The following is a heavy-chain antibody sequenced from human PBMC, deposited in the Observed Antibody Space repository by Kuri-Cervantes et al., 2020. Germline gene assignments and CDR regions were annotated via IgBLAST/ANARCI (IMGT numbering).Heavy chain of an antibody. CDR1: GFTFKSYG. CDR3: VEGGISTSAFDI. V-gene: IGHV3-30*03. D-gene: IGHD4-23*01. CDR2: ISYDGSIE. J-gene: IGHJ3*02. Sequence: GASLKISCAASGFTFKSYGMHWVRQAPGKGLEWVALISYDGSIEFYADSVKGRFTISRDNSKNTLYLQMNSLRAEDTAMYYCVEGGISTSAFDIWGQGTLVTVSS.